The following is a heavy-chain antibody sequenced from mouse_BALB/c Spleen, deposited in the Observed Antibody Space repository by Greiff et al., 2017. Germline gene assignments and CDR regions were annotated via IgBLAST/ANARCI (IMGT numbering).Heavy chain of an antibody. V-gene: IGHV1S81*02. CDR2: INPSNGGT. Sequence: QVQLQQSGAELVKPGASVKLSCKASGYTFTSYYMYWVKQRPGQGLEWIGEINPSNGGTNFNEKFKSKATLTVDKSSSTAYMQLSSLTSEDSAVYYCTRLNGYYAMDYWGQGTSVTVSA. CDR3: TRLNGYYAMDY. CDR1: GYTFTSYY. J-gene: IGHJ4*01.